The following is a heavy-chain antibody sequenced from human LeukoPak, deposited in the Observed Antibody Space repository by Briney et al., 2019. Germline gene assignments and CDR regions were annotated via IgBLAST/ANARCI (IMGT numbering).Heavy chain of an antibody. Sequence: GASVKVSCKASGYTFTSYDINWVRQATGQGLEWMGWMNPNSGNTGYEQKFQGRVTMTKNTSITTAYMELSSLRSEDTAVYYCARALSWTTNSYYYMDVWGKGTTVTVSS. CDR1: GYTFTSYD. CDR3: ARALSWTTNSYYYMDV. CDR2: MNPNSGNT. V-gene: IGHV1-8*01. D-gene: IGHD3/OR15-3a*01. J-gene: IGHJ6*03.